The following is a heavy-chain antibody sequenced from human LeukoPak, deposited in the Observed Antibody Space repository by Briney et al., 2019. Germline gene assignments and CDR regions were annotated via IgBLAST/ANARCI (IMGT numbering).Heavy chain of an antibody. J-gene: IGHJ4*02. CDR2: ISWNSGSI. V-gene: IGHV3-9*03. D-gene: IGHD3-3*01. Sequence: GGSLRLSCAASGFTFDDYAMHWVRQAPGKGLEWVSGISWNSGSIGYADSVKGRFTISRDNAKNSLYLQMNSLRAEDMALYYCAKDSKAFWSGYYPNYYFDYWGQGTLVTVSS. CDR1: GFTFDDYA. CDR3: AKDSKAFWSGYYPNYYFDY.